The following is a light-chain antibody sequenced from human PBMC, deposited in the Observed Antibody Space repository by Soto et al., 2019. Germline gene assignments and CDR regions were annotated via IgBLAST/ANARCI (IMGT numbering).Light chain of an antibody. CDR3: SSYTGSSTLVV. J-gene: IGLJ2*01. CDR1: SSDVGGYNH. CDR2: DVS. Sequence: QSVLTQPASVSGSPGQSITISCTGTSSDVGGYNHVSWYQQDPGKAPKLMMYDVSDRPPGVSNRFSGSKSGNTASLTISGLQAEDEADYYCSSYTGSSTLVVFGGGTKLTVL. V-gene: IGLV2-14*01.